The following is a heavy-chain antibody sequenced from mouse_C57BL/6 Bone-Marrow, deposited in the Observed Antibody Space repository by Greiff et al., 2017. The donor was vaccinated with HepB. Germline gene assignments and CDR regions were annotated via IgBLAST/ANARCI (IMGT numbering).Heavy chain of an antibody. Sequence: QVQLQQSGAELVRPGTSVKVSCKASGYAFTNYLIEWVKQRPGQGLEWIGVINPGSGGTNYNEKFKGKATLTADKSSSTAYMQLSSLTSEDSAVYFCARGRRGFYYAMDYWGQGTSVTVSS. V-gene: IGHV1-54*01. CDR1: GYAFTNYL. CDR2: INPGSGGT. J-gene: IGHJ4*01. D-gene: IGHD1-1*01. CDR3: ARGRRGFYYAMDY.